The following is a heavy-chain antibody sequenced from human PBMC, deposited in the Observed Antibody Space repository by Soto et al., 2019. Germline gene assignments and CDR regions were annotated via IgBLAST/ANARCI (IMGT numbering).Heavy chain of an antibody. D-gene: IGHD4-17*01. CDR3: ARGYHGDYFDY. CDR2: INSDGSST. V-gene: IGHV3-74*01. J-gene: IGHJ4*02. CDR1: GFTFSSYW. Sequence: GGSLRLSCAASGFTFSSYWMHWVRQAPGKGLVWVSRINSDGSSTSYADSVKGRFTISRDNAKNTLYLQMNSLRAEDTAVYYCARGYHGDYFDYWGQGTLVTVSS.